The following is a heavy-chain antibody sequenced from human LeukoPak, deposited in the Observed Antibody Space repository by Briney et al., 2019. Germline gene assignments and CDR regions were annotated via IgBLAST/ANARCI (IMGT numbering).Heavy chain of an antibody. Sequence: SETLSLTCAVYGGSFSGYYWSWIRQPPGKGLEWIGEINHSGSTNYNPSLKSRVTISVDTSKNQFSLKLSSVTAADTAVYYCAREWWLGFDYWGQGTLVTVSS. CDR1: GGSFSGYY. J-gene: IGHJ4*02. V-gene: IGHV4-34*01. CDR3: AREWWLGFDY. CDR2: INHSGST. D-gene: IGHD2-15*01.